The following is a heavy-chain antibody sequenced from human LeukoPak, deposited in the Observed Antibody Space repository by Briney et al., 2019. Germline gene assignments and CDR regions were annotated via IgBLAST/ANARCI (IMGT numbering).Heavy chain of an antibody. CDR3: AKTRTFDWLTTFDY. CDR2: ISGSDGST. V-gene: IGHV3-23*01. D-gene: IGHD3-9*01. Sequence: GGSLRLSCAASGFTFSSYAMTWVRQAPDKGLEWVSAISGSDGSTYYADSVKGRFTISRDDSKNTLYLQMNSLRAEDTAVYYCAKTRTFDWLTTFDYWGQGTLVTVSS. CDR1: GFTFSSYA. J-gene: IGHJ4*02.